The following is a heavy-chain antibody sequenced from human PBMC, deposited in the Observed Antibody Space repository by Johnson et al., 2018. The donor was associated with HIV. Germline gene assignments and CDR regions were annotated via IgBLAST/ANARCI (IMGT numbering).Heavy chain of an antibody. D-gene: IGHD3-3*01. CDR1: GFTFDDYA. J-gene: IGHJ3*02. V-gene: IGHV3-9*01. CDR2: ISWNSGTI. CDR3: AKDWGGYYDVWSGPWGVAAFDI. Sequence: VQLVESGGVVVQPGGSLRLSCAASGFTFDDYAMHWVRQAPGKGLEWVSGISWNSGTIDYADSVKGRFTISRDNAKNSLHLQMNSLSAEDTALYYCAKDWGGYYDVWSGPWGVAAFDIWGQGTMVTVSS.